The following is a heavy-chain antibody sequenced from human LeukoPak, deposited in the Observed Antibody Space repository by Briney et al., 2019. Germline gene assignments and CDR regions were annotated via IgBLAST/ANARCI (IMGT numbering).Heavy chain of an antibody. CDR3: ARPRSSSLDPNAFDL. Sequence: SETLSLTCTVSGGSISSSSYYWGWIRQPPGKGLEWIGSIYYSGSTYYNPSLKSRVTISVDTSKNQFSLKLSSVTAADTAVYYCARPRSSSLDPNAFDLWGQGTMVTVSS. J-gene: IGHJ3*01. CDR1: GGSISSSSYY. V-gene: IGHV4-39*01. CDR2: IYYSGST. D-gene: IGHD6-13*01.